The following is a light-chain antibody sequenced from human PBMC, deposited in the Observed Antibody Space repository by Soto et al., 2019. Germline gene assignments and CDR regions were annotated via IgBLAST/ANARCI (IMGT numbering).Light chain of an antibody. J-gene: IGKJ1*01. CDR1: QSNNSW. CDR3: QQYNLYAWT. Sequence: DIQMTQSPSTLSASVGDRVTITCRASQSNNSWLAWYQQKPGKASKLLIYKASTLESGVPSRFSGSGSGTEFTFTISNLQPDDFATYYCQQYNLYAWTFGQGTKVEIK. V-gene: IGKV1-5*03. CDR2: KAS.